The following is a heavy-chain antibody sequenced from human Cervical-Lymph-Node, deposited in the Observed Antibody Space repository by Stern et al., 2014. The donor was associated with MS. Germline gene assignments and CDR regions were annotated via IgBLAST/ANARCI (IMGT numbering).Heavy chain of an antibody. CDR3: ARDPRVGATLAY. CDR1: GFTFSSYC. CDR2: IHSDGSST. J-gene: IGHJ4*02. D-gene: IGHD1-26*01. Sequence: EVHLVESGGGLVQPGGSLRLSCAASGFTFSSYCMNWVRQAPGKGLVWVSRIHSDGSSTSYADSVKGRFTISRDNAKNTLHLQMNSLRAEDTAVYYCARDPRVGATLAYWGQGTLVTVSS. V-gene: IGHV3-74*01.